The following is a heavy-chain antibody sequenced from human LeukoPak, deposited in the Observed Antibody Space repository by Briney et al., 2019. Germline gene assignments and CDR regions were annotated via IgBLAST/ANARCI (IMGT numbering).Heavy chain of an antibody. CDR3: ASRYYYDSSGYFVH. CDR2: VYYSGST. CDR1: LNSISSSSYY. Sequence: SETLSLTCTVSLNSISSSSYYWGWIRQFPGKGLEWIGYVYYSGSTYYSSSLMCRVTISLDTSKNHFSLKLNSVTAADTAVYYCASRYYYDSSGYFVHWGQGTLVTVSS. D-gene: IGHD3-22*01. J-gene: IGHJ4*02. V-gene: IGHV4-39*01.